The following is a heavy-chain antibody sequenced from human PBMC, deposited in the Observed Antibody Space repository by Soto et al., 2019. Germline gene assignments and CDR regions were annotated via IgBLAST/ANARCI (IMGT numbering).Heavy chain of an antibody. Sequence: SETLSLTCTVSGGSISSGGYYWSWIRQHPGKGLEWIGYIYYSGSTKYNPSLRSRVTISVDTPKNQFSLNLSSVTAADTAVYFCASLIGVAKPYFDYWGQGIQVPVSS. CDR2: IYYSGST. V-gene: IGHV4-31*03. CDR1: GGSISSGGYY. J-gene: IGHJ4*02. CDR3: ASLIGVAKPYFDY. D-gene: IGHD3-3*01.